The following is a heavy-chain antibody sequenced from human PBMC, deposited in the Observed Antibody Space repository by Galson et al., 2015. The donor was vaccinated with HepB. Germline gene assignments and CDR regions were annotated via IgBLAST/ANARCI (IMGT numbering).Heavy chain of an antibody. Sequence: SETLSLTCAVYGGSFSGYYWSWIRQPPGKGLEWIGEINHSGSTNYNPSLKSRVTISVDTSKNQFSLKLSSVTAADTAVYYCASRPASREYDSPFDYWGQGTLVTVSS. D-gene: IGHD3-3*01. CDR2: INHSGST. CDR1: GGSFSGYY. V-gene: IGHV4-34*01. J-gene: IGHJ4*02. CDR3: ASRPASREYDSPFDY.